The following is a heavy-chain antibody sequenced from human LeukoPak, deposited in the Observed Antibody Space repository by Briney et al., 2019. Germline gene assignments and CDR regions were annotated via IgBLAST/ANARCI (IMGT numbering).Heavy chain of an antibody. J-gene: IGHJ3*02. Sequence: SQTLSLTCTVSGGSISSYYWSWIRQPPGKGMEWIGYIYYSGSTNYNPSLKSRVTISVDTSKNQFSLKLSSVTAADTAVYYCARLGVVPAARRVRAFDIWGQGTMVTVSS. D-gene: IGHD2-2*01. CDR3: ARLGVVPAARRVRAFDI. CDR1: GGSISSYY. V-gene: IGHV4-59*12. CDR2: IYYSGST.